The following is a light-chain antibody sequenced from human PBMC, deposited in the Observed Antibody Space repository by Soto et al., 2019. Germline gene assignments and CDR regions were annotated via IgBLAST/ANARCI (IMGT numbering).Light chain of an antibody. V-gene: IGKV3-20*01. CDR1: QSVRSTY. J-gene: IGKJ4*01. CDR3: QLYGGSPPLT. CDR2: GAS. Sequence: EIVLTQSPGTLSLSPGERATLSCRASQSVRSTYLAWYQQKPGQAPTLLIYGASSRAAGIPDRFSGSGSGTDFTLTISRLEPEDFVVYYCQLYGGSPPLTFGGGAKVEI.